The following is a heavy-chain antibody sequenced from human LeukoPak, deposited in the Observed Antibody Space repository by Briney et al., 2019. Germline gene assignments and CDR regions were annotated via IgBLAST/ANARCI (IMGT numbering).Heavy chain of an antibody. D-gene: IGHD6-13*01. J-gene: IGHJ4*02. Sequence: GGSLRLSCAASGFTFSSYAMHWVRQAPGKGLEWVAVISYDGSNKYYADSVKGRFTISRDNSKNTLYLQMNSLRAEDTAVYYCARDPDSSSFDYWGQGVLVTVSS. V-gene: IGHV3-30*01. CDR3: ARDPDSSSFDY. CDR1: GFTFSSYA. CDR2: ISYDGSNK.